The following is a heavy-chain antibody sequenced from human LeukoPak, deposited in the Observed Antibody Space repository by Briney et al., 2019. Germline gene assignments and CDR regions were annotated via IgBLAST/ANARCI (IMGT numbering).Heavy chain of an antibody. V-gene: IGHV1-69*04. CDR2: IIPAFGIA. CDR3: LVIIPAATPHFDY. Sequence: ASVKVSCKASGGTFSNYAISWVRQAPGQGLEWMGRIIPAFGIANYAQKFQGRVTITADKSTSTVYMELSSLRAEDTAVYYCLVIIPAATPHFDYWGQGTLVTVSS. D-gene: IGHD2-2*01. J-gene: IGHJ4*02. CDR1: GGTFSNYA.